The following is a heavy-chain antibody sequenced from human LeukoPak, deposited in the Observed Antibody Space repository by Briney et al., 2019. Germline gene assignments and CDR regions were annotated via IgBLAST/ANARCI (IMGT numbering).Heavy chain of an antibody. Sequence: PGGSLRLSCAASGFTFSDYYMSWIRQAPGKGLEWVSYISSSGSTIYYADSVKGRFTISRDNAKNSLYLQMNSLRAEDTAVYYCAKDTVRGYSYGYLDYWGQGTLVTVSS. D-gene: IGHD5-18*01. CDR1: GFTFSDYY. V-gene: IGHV3-11*01. J-gene: IGHJ4*02. CDR3: AKDTVRGYSYGYLDY. CDR2: ISSSGSTI.